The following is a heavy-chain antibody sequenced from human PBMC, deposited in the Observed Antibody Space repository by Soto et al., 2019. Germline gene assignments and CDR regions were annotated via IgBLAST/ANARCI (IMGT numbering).Heavy chain of an antibody. J-gene: IGHJ4*02. CDR1: GFTFRDYT. CDR3: ARRVNGYFGY. D-gene: IGHD2-8*01. CDR2: ILSDYPT. V-gene: IGHV3-23*05. Sequence: EVQLLQSGGGLAQPGGSLTLSCVASGFTFRDYTMSWVRQAPGQVLECISGILSDYPTFYADSLRGRFTISRYPTKSGIYLQMHSLRADDTAVYYCARRVNGYFGYWGQGALVTVPS.